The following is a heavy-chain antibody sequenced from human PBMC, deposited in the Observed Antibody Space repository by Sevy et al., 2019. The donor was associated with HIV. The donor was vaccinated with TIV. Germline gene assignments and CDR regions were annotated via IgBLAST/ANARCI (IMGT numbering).Heavy chain of an antibody. CDR2: ISGFNANT. CDR1: SYTFSNYG. Sequence: ASVKVSCKASSYTFSNYGITWVRQAPGQGLEWVGWISGFNANTKYAQKFQGRVTVTTDTSTTTVYMELRSLRSDDTAVYYCARGYSSTYYGSVDYWGQGTLVTVSS. J-gene: IGHJ4*02. CDR3: ARGYSSTYYGSVDY. D-gene: IGHD6-13*01. V-gene: IGHV1-18*01.